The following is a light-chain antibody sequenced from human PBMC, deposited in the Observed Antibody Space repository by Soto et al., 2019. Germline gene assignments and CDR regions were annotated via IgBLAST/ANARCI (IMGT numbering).Light chain of an antibody. Sequence: DIVLTQSPGTLSLSPGERAMLSCRASQSVRSSYLAWYQHKPGQAPRLLIYNAVSRATGVPDRFSGSGSGTDFTFVISGLEPEDFGVYYCQQYGTSPYTFGQGTKLEIK. CDR1: QSVRSSY. CDR3: QQYGTSPYT. V-gene: IGKV3-20*01. CDR2: NAV. J-gene: IGKJ2*01.